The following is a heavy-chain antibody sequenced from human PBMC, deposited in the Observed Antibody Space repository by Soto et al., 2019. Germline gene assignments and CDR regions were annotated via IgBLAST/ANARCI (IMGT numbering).Heavy chain of an antibody. D-gene: IGHD6-13*01. Sequence: TSETLSLTCAVYGGSFSGYYWSWIRQPPGNGLEWIGCIIYSGSTYYNPSLKSRVTLLVDTSKNQFSLKLSSVTAADTAVYYCARQGIAAAGYGMDVWGQGTTVTVSS. V-gene: IGHV4-34*12. CDR1: GGSFSGYY. CDR3: ARQGIAAAGYGMDV. CDR2: IIYSGST. J-gene: IGHJ6*02.